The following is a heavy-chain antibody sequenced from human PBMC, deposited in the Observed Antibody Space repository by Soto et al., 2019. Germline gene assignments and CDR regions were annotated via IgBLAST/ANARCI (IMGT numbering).Heavy chain of an antibody. CDR3: ARGEVAAACIRGEGRPHY. Sequence: EVQLVESVGGLVKPGGSLRLSCASSGFTFSSYSMNCVRQAPGKGLEWISSISSSSSYIYYADSVKGRFTISRANAKNSRYRQMNSLRAEDTAVYYCARGEVAAACIRGEGRPHYWGQGTLVTVSS. D-gene: IGHD6-13*01. V-gene: IGHV3-21*01. CDR1: GFTFSSYS. J-gene: IGHJ4*02. CDR2: ISSSSSYI.